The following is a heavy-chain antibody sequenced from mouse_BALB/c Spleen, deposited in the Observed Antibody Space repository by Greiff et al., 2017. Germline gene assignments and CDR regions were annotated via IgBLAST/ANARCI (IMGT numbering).Heavy chain of an antibody. V-gene: IGHV5-6-2*01. CDR2: INSNGGST. CDR1: GFTFSSYY. D-gene: IGHD2-1*01. Sequence: EVHLVESGGGLVKLGGSLKLSCAASGFTFSSYYMSWVRQTPEKRLELVAAINSNGGSTYYPDTVKGRFTISRDNAKNTLYLQMSSLKSEDTALYYCARHAGGNYVYYYAMDYWGQGTSVTVSS. CDR3: ARHAGGNYVYYYAMDY. J-gene: IGHJ4*01.